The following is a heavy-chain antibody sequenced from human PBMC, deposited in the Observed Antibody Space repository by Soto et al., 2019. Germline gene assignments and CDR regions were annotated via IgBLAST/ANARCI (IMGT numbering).Heavy chain of an antibody. CDR2: IYHSGST. D-gene: IGHD3-10*01. CDR3: ARDRPYYYGSGSNNWFDP. J-gene: IGHJ5*02. CDR1: GGSISSGNW. Sequence: QVQLQESGPGLVKPSGTLSLTCAVSGGSISSGNWWSWVRQPPAKGLEWIGEIYHSGSTNYNPSLKSLVTITVDKSKNQFSLNLSSVTAADTAVYYCARDRPYYYGSGSNNWFDPWGQGTLVTVSS. V-gene: IGHV4-4*02.